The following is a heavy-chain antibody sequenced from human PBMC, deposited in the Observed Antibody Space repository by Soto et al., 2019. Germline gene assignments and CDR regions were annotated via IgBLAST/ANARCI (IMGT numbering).Heavy chain of an antibody. D-gene: IGHD6-13*01. J-gene: IGHJ6*02. V-gene: IGHV5-10-1*01. CDR1: GYSFTIYC. CDR2: IDPSDSYT. Sequence: GESLKISCNGSGYSFTIYCISLVLQMPGKGLEWMGRIDPSDSYTNYSPSFQGHVTISADKSISTAYLQWSSLKASDTAMYYCARRVRIAAAGNYYYYGMDVWGQGTTVTVSS. CDR3: ARRVRIAAAGNYYYYGMDV.